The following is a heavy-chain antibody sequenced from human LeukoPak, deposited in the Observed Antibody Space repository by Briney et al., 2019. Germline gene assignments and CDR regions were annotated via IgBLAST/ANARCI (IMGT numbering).Heavy chain of an antibody. CDR3: AKDIYGSGNYRFDY. CDR2: ISGSGDST. D-gene: IGHD3-10*01. CDR1: GFSFSSYA. V-gene: IGHV3-23*01. Sequence: GGSLRLSCAVSGFSFSSYAMSWVRQGPGKGLEWVSGISGSGDSTSYADSVRGRFNISRDNSSNTLYLQLNSLRVEDTAVYYCAKDIYGSGNYRFDYWGQGTLVTVSS. J-gene: IGHJ4*02.